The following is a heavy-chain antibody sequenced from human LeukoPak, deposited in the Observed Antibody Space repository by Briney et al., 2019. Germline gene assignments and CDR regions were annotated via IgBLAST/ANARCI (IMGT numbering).Heavy chain of an antibody. CDR2: INHSGST. D-gene: IGHD6-13*01. J-gene: IGHJ5*02. V-gene: IGHV4-34*01. Sequence: TSETLSLTCAVYGGSFSAYYWSWIRQPPGKGLEWIGEINHSGSTNYNPSLKSRVTISIESSKNQFSLEMSSVTAADTAVYYCARGRGARSSRWYNWFDPWGQGTLVTVSS. CDR3: ARGRGARSSRWYNWFDP. CDR1: GGSFSAYY.